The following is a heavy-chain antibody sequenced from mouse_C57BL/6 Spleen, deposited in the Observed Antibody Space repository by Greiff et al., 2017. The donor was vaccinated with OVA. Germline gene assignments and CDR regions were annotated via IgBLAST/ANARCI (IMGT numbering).Heavy chain of an antibody. V-gene: IGHV1-15*01. J-gene: IGHJ2*01. CDR2: IDPETGGT. Sequence: LQESGAELVRPGASVTLSCKASGYTFTDYEMHWVKQTPVHGLEWIGAIDPETGGTAYNQKFKGKAILTADKSSSTAYMELRSLTSEDSAVYYCTRTGKLYFDYWGQGTTLTVSS. CDR1: GYTFTDYE. CDR3: TRTGKLYFDY.